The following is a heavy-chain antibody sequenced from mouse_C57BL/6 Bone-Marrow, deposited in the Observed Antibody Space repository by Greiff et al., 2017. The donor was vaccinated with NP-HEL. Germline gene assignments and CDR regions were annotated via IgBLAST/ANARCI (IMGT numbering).Heavy chain of an antibody. CDR2: IDPANGNT. V-gene: IGHV14-3*01. CDR1: GFNSKNTY. CDR3: ASYYGSFYWYFDV. J-gene: IGHJ1*03. Sequence: EVQLQQSVAELVRPGASVKLSCTASGFNSKNTYMHWVKQRPEQGLEWIGRIDPANGNTKYAPKFQGKATITADTSSNTAYLQLSSLTSADTAIYYCASYYGSFYWYFDVWGTGTTVTVSS. D-gene: IGHD1-1*01.